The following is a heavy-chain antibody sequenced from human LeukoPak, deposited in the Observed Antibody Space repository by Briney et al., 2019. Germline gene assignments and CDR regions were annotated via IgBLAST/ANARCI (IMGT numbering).Heavy chain of an antibody. Sequence: PGRSLRLSCAASGFTFSNYAMHWVRQAPGKGLGWVAVISYDGSNKYYADSVKGRFTISRDNSKNTLYLQVNSLRAEDTAVYYCARGRFPHYMYYGMDVWGQGTTVTVSS. D-gene: IGHD3-3*01. V-gene: IGHV3-30-3*01. CDR1: GFTFSNYA. J-gene: IGHJ6*02. CDR3: ARGRFPHYMYYGMDV. CDR2: ISYDGSNK.